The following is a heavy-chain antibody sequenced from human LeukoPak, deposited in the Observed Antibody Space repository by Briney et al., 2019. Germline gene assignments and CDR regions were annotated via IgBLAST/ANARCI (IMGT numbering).Heavy chain of an antibody. J-gene: IGHJ5*02. CDR1: GYSFTSYS. V-gene: IGHV5-51*01. Sequence: KPGESLKISWKGSGYSFTSYSIGCVRQMPGKGLEWMGIIYSGDSDTRYSPSCHVQDTISADKSINTAYLQSGSLKASDTGMYDCARVGGSFPKYNWFDPWGQGTLVTVSS. D-gene: IGHD1-26*01. CDR3: ARVGGSFPKYNWFDP. CDR2: IYSGDSDT.